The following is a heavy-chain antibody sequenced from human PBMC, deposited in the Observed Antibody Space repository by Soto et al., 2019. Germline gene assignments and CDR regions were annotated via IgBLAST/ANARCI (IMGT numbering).Heavy chain of an antibody. CDR2: VTGSGSAE. J-gene: IGHJ6*02. Sequence: GSLGRACTASGFTISTYAMTWVRQAPGKGLECVSGVTGSGSAEYYADSVKGRFTISRDNSKNTLYLQMNSLRAEDTAVYYCARSRDGYSFYFYYGMDGWGQGTTVTVYS. V-gene: IGHV3-23*01. CDR3: ARSRDGYSFYFYYGMDG. D-gene: IGHD4-4*01. CDR1: GFTISTYA.